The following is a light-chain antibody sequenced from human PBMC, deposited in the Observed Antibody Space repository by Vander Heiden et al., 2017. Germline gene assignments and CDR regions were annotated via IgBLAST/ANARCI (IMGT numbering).Light chain of an antibody. CDR2: KDS. Sequence: SYELTQPPSVSVSPGQTASISCSVVKLGDKYACWHQKNASHSLVLVFYKDSKRAAAILDLFSASDSTTTATLTMCGTQARDDDYYYSQEWNSSTVVFGGGTKLTVL. J-gene: IGLJ2*01. CDR3: QEWNSSTVV. V-gene: IGLV3-1*01. CDR1: KLGDKY.